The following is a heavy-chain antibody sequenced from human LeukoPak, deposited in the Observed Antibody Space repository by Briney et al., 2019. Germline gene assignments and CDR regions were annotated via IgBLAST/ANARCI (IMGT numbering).Heavy chain of an antibody. Sequence: GGSLRLSCAAAGFTFSSYAMHWVRQAPGKGLEWVAVISYDGSNKYSADSVKGRFTVSRDDSKNTLYLQMKSLRAEDTAVYYCGREREADSYGYVVNYWGQGTLVTVSS. CDR3: GREREADSYGYVVNY. J-gene: IGHJ4*02. D-gene: IGHD5-18*01. CDR1: GFTFSSYA. V-gene: IGHV3-30*01. CDR2: ISYDGSNK.